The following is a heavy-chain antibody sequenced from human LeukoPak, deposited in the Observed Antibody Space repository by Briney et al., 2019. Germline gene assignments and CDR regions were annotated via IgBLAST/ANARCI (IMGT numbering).Heavy chain of an antibody. CDR1: GGTFSSYA. Sequence: SVKVSCKATGGTFSSYAISWVRQAPGQGLEWMGVSIPFFGTANYAQKFQGRVTIHTDESTSTASMELSSLRSEHPAVYHCARGRSYDILTGYYSPMAYYFDYWLQGTLVTVSS. CDR3: ARGRSYDILTGYYSPMAYYFDY. D-gene: IGHD3-9*01. V-gene: IGHV1-69*05. J-gene: IGHJ4*02. CDR2: SIPFFGTA.